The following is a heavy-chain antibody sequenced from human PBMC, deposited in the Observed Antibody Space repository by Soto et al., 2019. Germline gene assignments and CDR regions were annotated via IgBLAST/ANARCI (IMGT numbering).Heavy chain of an antibody. D-gene: IGHD6-19*01. CDR1: GFTLSDYC. CDR3: ARAHEQRPIDY. Sequence: EVQLVESGGGLVQPGGSLRLSCAASGFTLSDYCMHWVHQVPGKGLLWVSRISVDGGSTTYADSVKGRFTISRDNAKNTPYLQLDILRAEATAISYCARAHEQRPIDYWGQGSLVTVS. CDR2: ISVDGGST. V-gene: IGHV3-74*01. J-gene: IGHJ4*02.